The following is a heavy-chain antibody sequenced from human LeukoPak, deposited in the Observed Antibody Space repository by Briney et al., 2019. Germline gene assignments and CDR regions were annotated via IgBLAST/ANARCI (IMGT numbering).Heavy chain of an antibody. J-gene: IGHJ4*02. CDR3: ARPQRGSSPPGDY. CDR1: GGSFSGYY. CDR2: INHSGST. Sequence: SETLSLTCAVYGGSFSGYYWSWIRQPPGKGLEWIGEINHSGSTNYNPSLKSRVTISVDTSKNQFSLKLSSVTAADTAVYYCARPQRGSSPPGDYWGQGTLVAVSS. V-gene: IGHV4-34*01. D-gene: IGHD1-26*01.